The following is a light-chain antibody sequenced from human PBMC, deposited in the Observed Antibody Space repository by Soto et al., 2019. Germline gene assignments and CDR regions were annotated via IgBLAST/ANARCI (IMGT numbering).Light chain of an antibody. J-gene: IGKJ1*01. CDR3: QQYENYWT. CDR1: QSMSSW. CDR2: DAS. Sequence: DIQMTQSPSTLSSTAGDRFTITGLASQSMSSWLAWYQHKPGKAPKLLIYDASNLDSGVPSRFSGSGSGTEFSLTISNLQPDDCATYYCQQYENYWTFGQGTKV. V-gene: IGKV1-5*01.